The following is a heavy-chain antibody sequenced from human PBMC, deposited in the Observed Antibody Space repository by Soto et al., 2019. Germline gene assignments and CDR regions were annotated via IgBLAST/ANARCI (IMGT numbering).Heavy chain of an antibody. CDR1: GGSISSYY. CDR2: IYYSGST. D-gene: IGHD6-6*01. Sequence: PSETLSLTYTVSGGSISSYYWSWIRQPPGKGLEWIGYIYYSGSTNYNPSLKSRVTISVDTSKNQFSLKLSSVTAADTAVYYCARGRSRSSSPFYYGMDVWGQGTTVTVSS. J-gene: IGHJ6*02. V-gene: IGHV4-59*01. CDR3: ARGRSRSSSPFYYGMDV.